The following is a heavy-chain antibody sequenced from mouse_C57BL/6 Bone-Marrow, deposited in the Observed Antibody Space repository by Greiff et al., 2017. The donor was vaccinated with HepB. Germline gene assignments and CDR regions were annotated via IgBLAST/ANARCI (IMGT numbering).Heavy chain of an antibody. D-gene: IGHD1-1*01. J-gene: IGHJ1*03. CDR1: GFTFSSYG. CDR2: ISSGGSYT. Sequence: EVQRVESGGDLVKPGGSLKLSCAASGFTFSSYGMSWVRQTPDKRLEWVATISSGGSYTYYPDSVKGRFTISRDNAKNTLYLQMSSLKSEDTAMYYCARHLYDYGSSPYWYFDVWGTGTTVTVSS. V-gene: IGHV5-6*01. CDR3: ARHLYDYGSSPYWYFDV.